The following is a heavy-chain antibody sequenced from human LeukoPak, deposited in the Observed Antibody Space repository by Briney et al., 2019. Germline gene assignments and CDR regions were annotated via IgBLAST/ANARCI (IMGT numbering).Heavy chain of an antibody. J-gene: IGHJ5*02. D-gene: IGHD3-3*01. CDR2: INHSGST. V-gene: IGHV4-34*01. CDR1: GGSFSGYY. CDR3: ARALIFGVVIISRFDP. Sequence: PSETLSLTCAVYGGSFSGYYWSWIRQPPGKGLEWIGEINHSGSTNYNPSLKSRVTTSVDTSKNQFSLKLSSVTAADTAMYYCARALIFGVVIISRFDPWGQGTLVTVSS.